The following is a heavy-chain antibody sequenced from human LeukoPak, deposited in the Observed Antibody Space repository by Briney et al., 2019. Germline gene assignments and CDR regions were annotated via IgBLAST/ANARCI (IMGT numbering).Heavy chain of an antibody. CDR2: ISYDGGTK. Sequence: GGSLRLSCAASGFTFSSHGMQWVRQAAGKGLEWVAVISYDGGTKYYADSVKGRFTISRDNSKSTLFLQMNSLRAEDTAVYYCAKESGIRSYGAYFPHWGQGTLVTVSS. D-gene: IGHD4-17*01. CDR3: AKESGIRSYGAYFPH. V-gene: IGHV3-30*18. J-gene: IGHJ1*01. CDR1: GFTFSSHG.